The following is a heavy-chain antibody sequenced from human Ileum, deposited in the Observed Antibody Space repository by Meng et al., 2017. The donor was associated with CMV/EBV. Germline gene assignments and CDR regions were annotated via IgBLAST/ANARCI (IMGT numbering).Heavy chain of an antibody. D-gene: IGHD1-26*01. CDR1: GDTFTVHS. CDR3: ARGVGPFDP. J-gene: IGHJ5*02. V-gene: IGHV1-69*10. CDR2: IIPMRGII. Sequence: KVPCQAFGDTFTVHSISWVRQAPGKGLEWLGGIIPMRGIIDYAQNFQGRVTITADKSTSIAYLELSSLRSADTAVYYCARGVGPFDPWGQGTLVTVSS.